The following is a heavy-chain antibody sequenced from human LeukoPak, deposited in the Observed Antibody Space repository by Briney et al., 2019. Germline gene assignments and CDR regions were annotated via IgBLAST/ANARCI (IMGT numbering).Heavy chain of an antibody. CDR1: GGSISSNY. CDR2: IYYSGST. D-gene: IGHD5-18*01. J-gene: IGHJ3*02. CDR3: AGGGYSYGYGTGLDAFDI. V-gene: IGHV4-59*01. Sequence: PSETLSLTCTFSGGSISSNYWSWLRQPPGKGLEWIGYIYYSGSTNFNPSLKSRVTISVDTSKNQFSLKLSSVTAADTAVYYCAGGGYSYGYGTGLDAFDIWGQGTMVTVSS.